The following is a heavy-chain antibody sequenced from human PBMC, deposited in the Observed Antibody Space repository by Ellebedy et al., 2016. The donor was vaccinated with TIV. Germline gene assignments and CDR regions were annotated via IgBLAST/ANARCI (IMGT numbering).Heavy chain of an antibody. CDR2: IYYSGRP. CDR3: ARWFGELLYVRWFDP. Sequence: SETLSLTCTVSGGSIDSSSNYWGWIRQPPGKGLEWIGSIYYSGRPSSNPSLKSRVTISVDTSKSQFSLKLTSVTAADTAVYYCARWFGELLYVRWFDPWGQGTLVTVSS. CDR1: GGSIDSSSNY. J-gene: IGHJ5*02. V-gene: IGHV4-39*01. D-gene: IGHD3-10*01.